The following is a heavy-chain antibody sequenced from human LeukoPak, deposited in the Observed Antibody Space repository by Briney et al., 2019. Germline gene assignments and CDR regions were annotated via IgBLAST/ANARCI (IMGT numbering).Heavy chain of an antibody. CDR3: ARDTGGDYYDSSGYYHDY. V-gene: IGHV3-9*01. CDR1: GFTFDDYA. CDR2: ISWNSGSI. D-gene: IGHD3-22*01. J-gene: IGHJ4*02. Sequence: GGSLRLSCAASGFTFDDYAMHWVRQAPGKGLEWVSGISWNSGSIGYADSVKGRFTISRDNAKNTLYLQMNSLRAEDTAVYYCARDTGGDYYDSSGYYHDYWGQGTLVTVSS.